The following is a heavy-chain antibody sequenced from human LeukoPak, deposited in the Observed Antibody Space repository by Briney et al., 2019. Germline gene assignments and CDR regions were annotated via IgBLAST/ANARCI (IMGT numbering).Heavy chain of an antibody. V-gene: IGHV3-66*01. CDR1: GLIVENDY. CDR3: HPLAYTTN. CDR2: VKPDGNS. J-gene: IGHJ4*02. Sequence: GGSLRLSCAASGLIVENDYMSWVRQAPGKGLEWVALVKPDGNSNYADSVKGRFIVSRDNAKSTMYLQMNNLRVDDTALYFCHPLAYTTNWGPGTLVTVS. D-gene: IGHD2-2*02.